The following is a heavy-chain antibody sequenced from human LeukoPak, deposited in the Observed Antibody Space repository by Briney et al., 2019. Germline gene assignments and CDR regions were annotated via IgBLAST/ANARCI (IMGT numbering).Heavy chain of an antibody. Sequence: PSETLSLTCTVSGGSISSYYWSWIQQPPGKGLEWIGYIYYSGSTNYNPSLKSRVTISVDTSKNQFSLKLSSVTAADTAVYYCASCERGYSYGYDYYYYMDVWGKGTTVAVSS. CDR1: GGSISSYY. CDR2: IYYSGST. J-gene: IGHJ6*03. V-gene: IGHV4-59*01. CDR3: ASCERGYSYGYDYYYYMDV. D-gene: IGHD5-18*01.